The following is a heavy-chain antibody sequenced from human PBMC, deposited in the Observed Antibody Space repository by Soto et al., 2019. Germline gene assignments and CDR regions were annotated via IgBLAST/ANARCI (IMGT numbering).Heavy chain of an antibody. V-gene: IGHV4-39*07. CDR1: GGSVSNSSHY. D-gene: IGHD6-19*01. Sequence: SETLSLTCTVSGGSVSNSSHYGTWIRQPPGKGPEWIASIYHGGTTFYNPSLKSRITISVDTSNNQFSLKLTSVTAADTAVYYCARVHVMVVAGSTFDYWGHGTLVTVSS. CDR3: ARVHVMVVAGSTFDY. CDR2: IYHGGTT. J-gene: IGHJ4*01.